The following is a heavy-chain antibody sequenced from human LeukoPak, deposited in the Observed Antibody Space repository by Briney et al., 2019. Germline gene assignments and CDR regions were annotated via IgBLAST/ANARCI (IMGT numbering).Heavy chain of an antibody. J-gene: IGHJ5*02. D-gene: IGHD4/OR15-4a*01. Sequence: ASVKVSCKASRYTFTSYDINWVRKAPGQGLEWMGWMNPNSGNTGYAQKFQGRVTMTRNTSVSTAYMELSSLRSEDTAVYYCARKNYGSNRWFDPWGQGTLVTVSS. CDR3: ARKNYGSNRWFDP. V-gene: IGHV1-8*01. CDR1: RYTFTSYD. CDR2: MNPNSGNT.